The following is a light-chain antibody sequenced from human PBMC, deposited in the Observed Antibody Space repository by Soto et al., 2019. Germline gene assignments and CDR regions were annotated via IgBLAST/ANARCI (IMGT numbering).Light chain of an antibody. J-gene: IGKJ1*01. CDR3: QQYYSYPWT. V-gene: IGKV1-5*03. CDR1: QYINTL. CDR2: KAS. Sequence: DIQMTQSPSTLSASVGDRVAITCRASQYINTLLAWYQQKPGKAPKLLIYKASSLESGVPSRFSGSGSGTEFTLTISSLQPDDFATYYCQQYYSYPWTFGQGTKVEIK.